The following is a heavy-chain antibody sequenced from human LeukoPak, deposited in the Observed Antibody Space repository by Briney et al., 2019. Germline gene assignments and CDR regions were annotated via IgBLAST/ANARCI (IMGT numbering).Heavy chain of an antibody. J-gene: IGHJ4*02. V-gene: IGHV1-8*01. D-gene: IGHD2-2*02. CDR1: GYTFTSYD. CDR2: MNPNSGNT. CDR3: ARGGTEYQLLYAD. Sequence: GASVKVSCKASGYTFTSYDINWVRQATGQGLEWMGWMNPNSGNTGYAQKFQGRVTMTRNTSTSTAHMELSSLRSEDTAVYYCARGGTEYQLLYADWGQGTLVTVSS.